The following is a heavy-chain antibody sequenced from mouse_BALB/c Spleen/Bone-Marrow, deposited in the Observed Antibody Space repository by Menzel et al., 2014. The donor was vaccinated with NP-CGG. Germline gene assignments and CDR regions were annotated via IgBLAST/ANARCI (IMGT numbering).Heavy chain of an antibody. V-gene: IGHV1S130*01. Sequence: SGSVLVRPGASVKLSCKASGYTFTSSWMHWAKQRPGQGLEWIGEIHPNSGNTNYNEKFKGKATLTVDTSSSTAYVDLSSLTSEDSAVYYCARSGFGYWGQGTTLTVSS. CDR3: ARSGFGY. D-gene: IGHD4-1*01. J-gene: IGHJ2*01. CDR2: IHPNSGNT. CDR1: GYTFTSSW.